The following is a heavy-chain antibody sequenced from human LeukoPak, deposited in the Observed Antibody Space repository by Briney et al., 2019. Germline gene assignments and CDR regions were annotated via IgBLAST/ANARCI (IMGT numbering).Heavy chain of an antibody. V-gene: IGHV4-34*01. CDR2: INHSGST. J-gene: IGHJ4*02. CDR3: ARGYSYCFGSN. D-gene: IGHD5-18*01. Sequence: SETLSLTCAVYGGSFSGYYWSWIRQPPGKGLEWIGEINHSGSTNYNPSLKSRVTISVDTSKNQFSLKLSSVTAADTAVYYCARGYSYCFGSNWGQGTLVTVSS. CDR1: GGSFSGYY.